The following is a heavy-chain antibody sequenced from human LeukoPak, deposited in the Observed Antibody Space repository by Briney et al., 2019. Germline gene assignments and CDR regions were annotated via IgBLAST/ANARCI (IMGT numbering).Heavy chain of an antibody. D-gene: IGHD3-10*01. Sequence: SETLSLTCAVSGYSISSGYYWGWIRQPPGKGLEWIGSTYHSGSTYYNPSLKSRVTISVDTSKNQFSLKLSSVTAADTAVYYCARDLWFGAFDYWGQGTLVTVSS. CDR1: GYSISSGYY. V-gene: IGHV4-38-2*02. J-gene: IGHJ4*02. CDR3: ARDLWFGAFDY. CDR2: TYHSGST.